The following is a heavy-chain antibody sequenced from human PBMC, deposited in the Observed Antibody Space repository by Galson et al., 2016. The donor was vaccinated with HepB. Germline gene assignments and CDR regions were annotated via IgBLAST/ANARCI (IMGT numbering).Heavy chain of an antibody. CDR1: GYTFTTYG. J-gene: IGHJ6*02. CDR3: ARDPRKIRYQLLEIYYYYYAMDV. V-gene: IGHV1-18*01. D-gene: IGHD2-2*01. Sequence: SVKVSCKASGYTFTTYGISWVRQAPGQGLEWMGWISAYNGNTNYAQKLQGRVNMTTDTSTSTAYMELRSLRSDDTAVYYCARDPRKIRYQLLEIYYYYYAMDVWGQGTTVTVSS. CDR2: ISAYNGNT.